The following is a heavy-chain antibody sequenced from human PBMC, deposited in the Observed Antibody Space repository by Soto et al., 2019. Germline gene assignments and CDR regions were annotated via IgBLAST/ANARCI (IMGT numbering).Heavy chain of an antibody. D-gene: IGHD3-3*01. CDR3: ARGLYDFWSGYPGNNWFDP. CDR2: MNPNSGNT. CDR1: GYTFTSYD. V-gene: IGHV1-8*01. Sequence: QVQLVQSGAEVKKPGASVKVSCKASGYTFTSYDINWVRQATGQGLEWMGWMNPNSGNTGYAQKFQGRVTMTRNTSISTAYMELSSLRSEDTAVYYCARGLYDFWSGYPGNNWFDPWGQGPLVTVSS. J-gene: IGHJ5*02.